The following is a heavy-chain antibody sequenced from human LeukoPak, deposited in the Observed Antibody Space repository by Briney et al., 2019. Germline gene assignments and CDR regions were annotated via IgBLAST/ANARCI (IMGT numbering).Heavy chain of an antibody. Sequence: AGSLRLSCAASGFTFSDYYMSWIRQAPGKGLERVSYISSSGSTIYYADSVKGRFTISRDNAKNSLYLQMNSLRAEDTAVYYCARDSDCSGGSCYGVDVWGQGTTVTVSS. CDR3: ARDSDCSGGSCYGVDV. J-gene: IGHJ6*02. D-gene: IGHD2-15*01. CDR2: ISSSGSTI. CDR1: GFTFSDYY. V-gene: IGHV3-11*01.